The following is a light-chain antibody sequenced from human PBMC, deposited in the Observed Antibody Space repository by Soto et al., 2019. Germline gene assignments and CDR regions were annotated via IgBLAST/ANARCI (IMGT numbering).Light chain of an antibody. CDR1: QSVASN. V-gene: IGKV3-15*01. J-gene: IGKJ4*01. CDR3: QPYNNWPLT. CDR2: DTS. Sequence: VMTQSPPSLSVSPGESVTLSCRASQSVASNLAWYQHKPGQTPRLLIYDTSTRATGVPTRFSGSRSGAEFTLTINSLQSEDFAVYYCQPYNNWPLTFGRGTKVHIK.